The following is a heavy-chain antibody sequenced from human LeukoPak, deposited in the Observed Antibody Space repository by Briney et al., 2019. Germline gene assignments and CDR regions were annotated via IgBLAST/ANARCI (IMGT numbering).Heavy chain of an antibody. Sequence: GGSLRLSCAVSEFTFSDYSMTWVRQAPGKGLEWLSYISISSSFIYYAHSLRGRFTISRDNARNSLHLQMNSLRPEDTAVYYCARVGGRYYYYYVDVWGKGTTVTISS. V-gene: IGHV3-48*01. CDR2: ISISSSFI. D-gene: IGHD3-16*01. J-gene: IGHJ6*03. CDR1: EFTFSDYS. CDR3: ARVGGRYYYYYVDV.